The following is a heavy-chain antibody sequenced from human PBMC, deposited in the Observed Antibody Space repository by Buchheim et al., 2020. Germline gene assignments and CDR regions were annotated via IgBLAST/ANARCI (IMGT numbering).Heavy chain of an antibody. V-gene: IGHV1-69*04. CDR2: IIPILGIA. CDR1: GGTFSSYA. J-gene: IGHJ6*02. D-gene: IGHD3-9*01. Sequence: QVQLVQSGAEVKKPGSSVKVSCKASGGTFSSYAISWVRRAPGQGLEWMGRIIPILGIANYAQKFKGRVTITADKSTSTAYMELSSLRSGDTAVYYCARGTYDILTDTYYYYGMDVWGQGTT. CDR3: ARGTYDILTDTYYYYGMDV.